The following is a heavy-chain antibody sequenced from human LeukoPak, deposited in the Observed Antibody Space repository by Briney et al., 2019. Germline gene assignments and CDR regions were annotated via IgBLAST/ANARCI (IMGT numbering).Heavy chain of an antibody. CDR2: TGGGSGI. J-gene: IGHJ4*02. D-gene: IGHD3-9*01. CDR1: GFTFSNYA. Sequence: GASLRLSCAASGFTFSNYAMSWVRQAPGKGLEWVSATGGGSGIYYADSMKSRFTISRDNSKNTLYLQINSLRAEDTAVYYCAKLGDYDGLTGYFVPDYLGQGTLVTVSS. V-gene: IGHV3-23*01. CDR3: AKLGDYDGLTGYFVPDY.